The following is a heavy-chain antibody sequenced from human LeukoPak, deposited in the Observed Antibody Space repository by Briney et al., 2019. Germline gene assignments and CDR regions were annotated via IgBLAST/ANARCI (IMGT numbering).Heavy chain of an antibody. J-gene: IGHJ3*01. CDR2: INTDTGNP. V-gene: IGHV7-4-1*02. Sequence: ASVKVSCKASGYTFNKYSISWVRQAPGQGLEWMGWINTDTGNPTYAQGFRGRFVISFDTSVSTAYLQISSLTADDTALYYFTREEGRLFAFEVWGQGTMVTVSS. CDR3: TREEGRLFAFEV. CDR1: GYTFNKYS.